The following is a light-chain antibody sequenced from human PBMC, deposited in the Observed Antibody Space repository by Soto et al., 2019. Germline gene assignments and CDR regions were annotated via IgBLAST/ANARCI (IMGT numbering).Light chain of an antibody. J-gene: IGKJ1*01. CDR1: QRINSW. CDR3: HQYTSYAWT. Sequence: VGEKCRTTWPACQRINSWLAWYQQKPGKAPKLLIYKASTLASGVPSRFSGSGSGTEFTLLSYRLQSYDFVTYYCHQYTSYAWTFGVGTKVDIK. CDR2: KAS. V-gene: IGKV1-5*03.